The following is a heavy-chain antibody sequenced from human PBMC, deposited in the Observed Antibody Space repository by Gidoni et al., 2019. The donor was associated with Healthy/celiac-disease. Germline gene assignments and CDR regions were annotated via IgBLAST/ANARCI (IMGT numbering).Heavy chain of an antibody. D-gene: IGHD5-18*01. Sequence: QVQLVESGGGVVQPGRSLRLSCAASGFTFSSYGMHWVRQAPGKGLEWVAVIWYDGSNKYYADSVKGRFTISRDNSKNTLYLQMNSLSAEDTAVYYCTRDLTVQLWPYYYYGMDVWGQGTTVTVSS. V-gene: IGHV3-33*01. J-gene: IGHJ6*02. CDR3: TRDLTVQLWPYYYYGMDV. CDR1: GFTFSSYG. CDR2: IWYDGSNK.